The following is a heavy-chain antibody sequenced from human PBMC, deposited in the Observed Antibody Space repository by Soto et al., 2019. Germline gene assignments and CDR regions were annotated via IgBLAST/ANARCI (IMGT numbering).Heavy chain of an antibody. D-gene: IGHD3-10*01. CDR1: GFTVSNNY. Sequence: EVQLVESGGGLIQPGGSLRLSCAVSGFTVSNNYMSWVRQAPGKGLEGVSVIYSGGYTAYGDSVKGRFTISRDNSKNTLYFQRKSPGAGGPAVFCGGTPPGGGGYWGQGTLVTVSS. J-gene: IGHJ4*02. CDR3: GTPPGGGGY. CDR2: IYSGGYT. V-gene: IGHV3-53*01.